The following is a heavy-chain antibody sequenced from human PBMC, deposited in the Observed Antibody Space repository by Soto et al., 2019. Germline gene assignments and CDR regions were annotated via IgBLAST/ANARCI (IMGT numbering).Heavy chain of an antibody. CDR3: AGGMAGLDV. CDR1: GLSFNIYW. CDR2: INSDGSHT. J-gene: IGHJ6*02. Sequence: EVQLVESGGGLVQPGGSLRLSCAASGLSFNIYWMHWVHQVPGKGLVWLARINSDGSHTIYVDSVKGRFTISRDNAERTLFLQMDSLRDEDTGVYYGAGGMAGLDVWGQGTTVTVSS. V-gene: IGHV3-74*01.